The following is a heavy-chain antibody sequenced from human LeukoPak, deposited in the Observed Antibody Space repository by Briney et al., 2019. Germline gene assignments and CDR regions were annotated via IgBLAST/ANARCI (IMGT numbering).Heavy chain of an antibody. V-gene: IGHV3-23*01. CDR1: GFTFSSYA. D-gene: IGHD4-17*01. CDR3: AKDPPDYGASLYFDY. Sequence: GGSLRLPCAASGFTFSSYAMSWVRQAPGEGLEWVSAISGSGGSTYYADSVKGRFTISRDNSKNTLYLQMNSLRAEDTAVYYCAKDPPDYGASLYFDYWGQGTLVTVSS. CDR2: ISGSGGST. J-gene: IGHJ4*02.